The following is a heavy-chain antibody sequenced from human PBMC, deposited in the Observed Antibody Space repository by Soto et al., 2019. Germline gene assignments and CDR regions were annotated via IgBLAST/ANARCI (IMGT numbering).Heavy chain of an antibody. J-gene: IGHJ4*02. CDR2: INHSGST. CDR1: GGSFSGYY. V-gene: IGHV4-34*01. Sequence: SETLSLTCAVYGGSFSGYYWSWIRQPPGKGLEWIGEINHSGSTNYNPSLKSRVTISVDTSKNQFSLKLSSVTAADTAVYYCAIRYFDYWGQGTLVTVSS. CDR3: AIRYFDY.